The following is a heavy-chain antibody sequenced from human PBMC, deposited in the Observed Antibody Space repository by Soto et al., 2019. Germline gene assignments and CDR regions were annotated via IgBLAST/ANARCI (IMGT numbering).Heavy chain of an antibody. CDR1: EFTFSDYA. CDR3: ARAHYHDSSGPNGHAFDI. Sequence: GGSLRLSCAASEFTFSDYAMHWVRQAPGKGLEWVAVISDDGDKVFYADSMKDRLTISRDNSKSTLFLQLTSLGPEDTALYYCARAHYHDSSGPNGHAFDIWGQGTLVTVSS. J-gene: IGHJ3*02. CDR2: ISDDGDKV. D-gene: IGHD3-22*01. V-gene: IGHV3-30-3*01.